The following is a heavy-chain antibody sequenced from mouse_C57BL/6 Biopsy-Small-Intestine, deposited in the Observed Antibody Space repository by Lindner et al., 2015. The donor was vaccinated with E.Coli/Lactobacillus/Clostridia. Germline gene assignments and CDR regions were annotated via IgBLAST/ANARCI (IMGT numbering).Heavy chain of an antibody. CDR1: GGTFGSYG. J-gene: IGHJ4*01. CDR2: IIPILGTT. Sequence: SVKVSCKLSGGTFGSYGVSWIRQAPGQGLEWMGDIIPILGTTSYAQKFQGRITVTADASMATTDMELSSLRADDTAVYFCGRLGSNYDRYYYYFVDVWGQGTLVTVSS. V-gene: IGHV1-81*01. D-gene: IGHD1-1*01. CDR3: GRLGSNYDRYYYYFVDV.